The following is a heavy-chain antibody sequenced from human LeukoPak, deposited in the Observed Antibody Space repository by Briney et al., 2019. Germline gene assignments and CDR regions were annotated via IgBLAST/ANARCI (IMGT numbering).Heavy chain of an antibody. CDR1: GYSISSGYY. V-gene: IGHV4-38-2*02. CDR2: IYHSGST. CDR3: ARQAMGVPAANPYYYYYYMDV. D-gene: IGHD2-2*01. J-gene: IGHJ6*03. Sequence: PSETLSLTCTVSGYSISSGYYWGWIRQPPGKGLEWIGSIYHSGSTYYNPSLKSRVTISVDTSKNQFSLKLSSVTAADTAVYSCARQAMGVPAANPYYYYYYMDVWGKGTTGTVSS.